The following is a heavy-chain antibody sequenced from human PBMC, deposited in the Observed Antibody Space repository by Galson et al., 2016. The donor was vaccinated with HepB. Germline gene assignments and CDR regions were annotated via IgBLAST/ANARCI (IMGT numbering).Heavy chain of an antibody. CDR2: ISGSGDNT. CDR1: GFTFRSSA. D-gene: IGHD6-19*01. Sequence: SLRLSCAASGFTFRSSAMSWVRQTPGKGLEWVSAISGSGDNTHYADAVKGRFTISRDDSNDQLYLQMNSLRAEDTAVYYCAKDRTSTRWSYFFNNWGQGSRVTVSS. V-gene: IGHV3-23*01. CDR3: AKDRTSTRWSYFFNN. J-gene: IGHJ4*02.